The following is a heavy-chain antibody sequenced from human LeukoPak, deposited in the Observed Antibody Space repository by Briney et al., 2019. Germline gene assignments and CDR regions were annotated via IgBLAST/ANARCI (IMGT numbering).Heavy chain of an antibody. D-gene: IGHD2-21*02. J-gene: IGHJ4*02. CDR1: GGSISSYY. CDR2: IHYSGST. Sequence: SETLSLTCTVCGGSISSYYWNWIRQPPGKGLEWLGYIHYSGSTKYNPSLESRVTISLDTAKNQFSLRLSSLTAADTAVYYCARGEGQAVSAFDYWGQGMLVTVSS. CDR3: ARGEGQAVSAFDY. V-gene: IGHV4-59*01.